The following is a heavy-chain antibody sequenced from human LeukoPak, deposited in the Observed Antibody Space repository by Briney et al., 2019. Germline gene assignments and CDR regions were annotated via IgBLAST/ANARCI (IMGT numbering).Heavy chain of an antibody. CDR1: GFTFSSYE. CDR2: VSSSGTTR. V-gene: IGHV3-48*03. CDR3: ARGDYYYYGMDV. J-gene: IGHJ6*02. D-gene: IGHD2-21*01. Sequence: GGSLRLSCAASGFTFSSYEMNWVRQAPGEGLERVSYVSSSGTTRYYTDSVKGRFTISRDNANNSLYLQMNSLRAEDTAVYYCARGDYYYYGMDVWGQGTTVTVS.